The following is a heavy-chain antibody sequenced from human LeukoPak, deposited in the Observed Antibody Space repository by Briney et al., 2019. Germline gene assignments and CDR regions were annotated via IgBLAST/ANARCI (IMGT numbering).Heavy chain of an antibody. CDR3: ARDDSSWYSSLGYYYYGMDV. CDR1: GFTFSSYS. CDR2: ISSSSSYI. J-gene: IGHJ6*04. Sequence: PGGSLRLSCAASGFTFSSYSMNWVRQAPGKGLEWVSSISSSSSYIYYADSVKGRFTISRDNAKNSLYLQMNSLRAEDTAVCCCARDDSSWYSSLGYYYYGMDVWGKGTTVTVSS. V-gene: IGHV3-21*01. D-gene: IGHD6-13*01.